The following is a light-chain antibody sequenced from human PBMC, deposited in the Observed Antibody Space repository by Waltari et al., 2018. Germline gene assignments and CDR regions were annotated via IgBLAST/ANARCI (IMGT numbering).Light chain of an antibody. CDR2: AAS. CDR1: QSISSY. CDR3: QQSYSTLRT. V-gene: IGKV1-39*01. Sequence: DIQMTQSPSSLSASVGDRVTITCRASQSISSYLNWYQQKPGKATKLLIYAASSLQSGVPSRFSGSGSGTDFTLTISSLQPEDFATYYCQQSYSTLRTFGGGTKVEIK. J-gene: IGKJ4*01.